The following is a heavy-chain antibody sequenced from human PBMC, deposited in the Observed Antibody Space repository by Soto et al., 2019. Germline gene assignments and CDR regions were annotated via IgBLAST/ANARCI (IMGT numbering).Heavy chain of an antibody. CDR3: ASEEYYYGSGAFFDY. CDR2: IIPILGIA. CDR1: GGTFSSYT. J-gene: IGHJ4*02. Sequence: QVQLVQSGAEVKKPGSSVKVSCKASGGTFSSYTISWVRQAPGQGLEWMGRIIPILGIANYAQKFQGRVTITADKSTSTSYMELISLRSEDTAVYYCASEEYYYGSGAFFDYWGQGTLVTVSS. D-gene: IGHD3-10*01. V-gene: IGHV1-69*02.